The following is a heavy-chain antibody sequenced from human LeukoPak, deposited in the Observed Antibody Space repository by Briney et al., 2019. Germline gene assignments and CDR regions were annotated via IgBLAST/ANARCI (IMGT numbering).Heavy chain of an antibody. CDR1: GFTFSNYG. J-gene: IGHJ4*02. D-gene: IGHD2-21*02. Sequence: GGTLRLSCAASGFTFSNYGMSWVRQAPGKGLEWVSAISGSGGSTYYADSVKGRFTISRDNSKNTLYLQMNSLRAEDTAVYYCAKSHHVTAIDYWGQGTLVTVSS. V-gene: IGHV3-23*01. CDR3: AKSHHVTAIDY. CDR2: ISGSGGST.